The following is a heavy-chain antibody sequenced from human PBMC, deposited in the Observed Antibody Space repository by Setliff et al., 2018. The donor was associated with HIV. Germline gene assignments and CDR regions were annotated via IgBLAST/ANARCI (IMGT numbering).Heavy chain of an antibody. CDR2: IYASGTT. CDR1: GGSVSIYH. D-gene: IGHD2-21*02. J-gene: IGHJ5*02. CDR3: ARVFPVVTAEDNRFDP. Sequence: PSETLSLTCTVSGGSVSIYHLSWLRQSPGKGLECIGYIYASGTTQCNPSLESRATISLDTSKNQISLKLKSVTAADTAMYYCARVFPVVTAEDNRFDPWGQGTLVTVSS. V-gene: IGHV4-4*09.